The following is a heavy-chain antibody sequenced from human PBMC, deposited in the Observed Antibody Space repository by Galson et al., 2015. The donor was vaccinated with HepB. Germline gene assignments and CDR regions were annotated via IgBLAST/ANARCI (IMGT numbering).Heavy chain of an antibody. CDR3: AREPSNYGDYYFDY. V-gene: IGHV3-11*05. Sequence: LRLSCAASGFTFSDYYMSWIRQAPGKGLEWVSYISSSSSYTNYADSVKGRFTISRDNAKNSLYLQMNSLRAEDTAVYYCAREPSNYGDYYFDYWGQGTLVTVSS. J-gene: IGHJ4*02. D-gene: IGHD4-17*01. CDR2: ISSSSSYT. CDR1: GFTFSDYY.